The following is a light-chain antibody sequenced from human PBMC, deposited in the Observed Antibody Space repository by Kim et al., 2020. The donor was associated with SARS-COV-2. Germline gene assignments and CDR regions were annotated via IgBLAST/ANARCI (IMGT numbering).Light chain of an antibody. CDR3: QQFGRSSLT. CDR1: QSVSSSY. Sequence: ESVLTQSPGALSLSPGERATLSCRASQSVSSSYLGWYQQKPGQAPRLLIYGASSRATGIPDRFSGSGSGTDFTLTISRLEPEDFAVYYCQQFGRSSLTFGGGTKVEIK. J-gene: IGKJ4*01. V-gene: IGKV3-20*01. CDR2: GAS.